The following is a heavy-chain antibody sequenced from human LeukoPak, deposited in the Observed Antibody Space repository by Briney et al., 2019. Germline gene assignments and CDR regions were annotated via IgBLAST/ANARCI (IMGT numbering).Heavy chain of an antibody. CDR3: ARVPGYSYGSIDY. Sequence: GESLKISCQSSGYRFTTYWIAWVRQMPGKGLEWMGIIYPGDSDTRYSPSFHGQVTISADKSISTAYLQWSNLKASDTALYYCARVPGYSYGSIDYWGQGTLVTVSS. CDR1: GYRFTTYW. V-gene: IGHV5-51*01. J-gene: IGHJ4*02. CDR2: IYPGDSDT. D-gene: IGHD5-18*01.